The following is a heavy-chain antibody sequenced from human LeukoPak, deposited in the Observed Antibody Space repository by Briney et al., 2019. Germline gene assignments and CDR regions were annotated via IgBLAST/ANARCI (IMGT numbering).Heavy chain of an antibody. CDR1: GFTFSSYN. CDR2: ISSSSNYI. J-gene: IGHJ4*02. Sequence: GGSLRLSCAASGFTFSSYNMNWVRQAPGKGLEWVSSISSSSNYIYYADSVKGRFTISRDNPKNSLYLQMNSLRAEDTAVYYCARDRDYYDSGGYYSYRDYWGQGTLVTVSS. D-gene: IGHD3-22*01. V-gene: IGHV3-21*01. CDR3: ARDRDYYDSGGYYSYRDY.